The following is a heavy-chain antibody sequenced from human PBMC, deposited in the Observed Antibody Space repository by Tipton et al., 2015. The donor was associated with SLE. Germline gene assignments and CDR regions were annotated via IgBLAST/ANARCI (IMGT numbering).Heavy chain of an antibody. CDR2: VYISGNT. D-gene: IGHD6-25*01. CDR1: GGSIGNNY. J-gene: IGHJ4*02. Sequence: LRLSCTVSGGSIGNNYWNWIRQAAGKGLEWIGRVYISGNTNYNPSVQSRVTMSVDTSKNQFSLILSSVTAADTAVYYCARQDLGRAATLTFDIWGLGTLVTVSS. V-gene: IGHV4-4*07. CDR3: ARQDLGRAATLTFDI.